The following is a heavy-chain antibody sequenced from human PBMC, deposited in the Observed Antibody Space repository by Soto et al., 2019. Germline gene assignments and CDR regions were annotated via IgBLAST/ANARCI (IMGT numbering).Heavy chain of an antibody. Sequence: SVKVSCKASGGTFSSYAISWVRQAPGQGLEWMGGIIPIFSTANYAQKFQGRVTITADESTSTAYMELSSLRSEDTAVYYCAGTSYPYYYYGMDVWGQGTPVTVSS. CDR1: GGTFSSYA. CDR2: IIPIFSTA. D-gene: IGHD2-2*01. J-gene: IGHJ6*02. V-gene: IGHV1-69*13. CDR3: AGTSYPYYYYGMDV.